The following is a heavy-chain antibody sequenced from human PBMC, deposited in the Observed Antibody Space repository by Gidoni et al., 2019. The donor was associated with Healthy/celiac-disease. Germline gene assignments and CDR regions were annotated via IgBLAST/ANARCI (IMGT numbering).Heavy chain of an antibody. Sequence: EVQLVESGGGWVQPGGSLRLSCAASGFTFSSYSMTWVRQAQGKGLEWVSDISSSSSTIYYADSVKGRFTISRDNAKNSLYLQMNSLRDEDTAVYYCAAMGPYDSSGYYWGQGTLVTVSS. V-gene: IGHV3-48*02. J-gene: IGHJ4*02. CDR1: GFTFSSYS. CDR3: AAMGPYDSSGYY. D-gene: IGHD3-22*01. CDR2: ISSSSSTI.